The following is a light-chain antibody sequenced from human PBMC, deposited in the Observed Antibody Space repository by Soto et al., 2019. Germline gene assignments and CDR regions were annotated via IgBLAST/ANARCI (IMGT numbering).Light chain of an antibody. Sequence: VMTQSPATLSVSPGERVTLSCRASQSVGGSLAWYRQKPGQAPSLLVYGASTRAAGIPARFSGSGSGTEFTLTISSLQPDDFATYYCQQYNSYSGTFGQGTKVDIK. CDR3: QQYNSYSGT. J-gene: IGKJ1*01. V-gene: IGKV3-15*01. CDR1: QSVGGS. CDR2: GAS.